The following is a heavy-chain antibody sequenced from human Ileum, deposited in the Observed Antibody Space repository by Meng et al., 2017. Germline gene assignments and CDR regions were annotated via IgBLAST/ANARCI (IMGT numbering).Heavy chain of an antibody. Sequence: QAQLTESGPGLVKPSGTLSLPCAVSGDSISTTNWWNWVRQPPGEGLEWIGEIYHSGLVNYNLSLKSRVTLSIDKSKNQLSLKLISVTAADTGVYYCAANSGKKMHSWGQGTLVTVSS. CDR3: AANSGKKMHS. CDR1: GDSISTTNW. V-gene: IGHV4-4*02. CDR2: IYHSGLV. D-gene: IGHD4-23*01. J-gene: IGHJ4*02.